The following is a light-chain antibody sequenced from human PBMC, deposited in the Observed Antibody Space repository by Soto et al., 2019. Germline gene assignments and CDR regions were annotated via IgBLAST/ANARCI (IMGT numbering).Light chain of an antibody. Sequence: DIQMTQSPSTLSASVGDGVTITCRASQSIGSWLAWYQQKPGKAPKLLLYKATNLQSGVPSRFSGSGSGTDFSLTISSLQPVDSATYFCQQYNDFPYTFGPGTKLEI. CDR2: KAT. J-gene: IGKJ2*01. CDR3: QQYNDFPYT. V-gene: IGKV1-5*03. CDR1: QSIGSW.